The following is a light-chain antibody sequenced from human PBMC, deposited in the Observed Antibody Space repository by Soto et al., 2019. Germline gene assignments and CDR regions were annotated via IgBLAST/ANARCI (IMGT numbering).Light chain of an antibody. CDR2: EVS. CDR1: SSDGGGYNY. Sequence: QPVLTQPLSASGSPGQSVTISCTGTSSDGGGYNYVSWYQQHPGKAPKLMIYEVSKRPSGVPDRFSGSKSGNTASLTVSGLQAEDEDDYYCSSYAGSNNPYVFGTGTKLTVL. J-gene: IGLJ1*01. CDR3: SSYAGSNNPYV. V-gene: IGLV2-8*01.